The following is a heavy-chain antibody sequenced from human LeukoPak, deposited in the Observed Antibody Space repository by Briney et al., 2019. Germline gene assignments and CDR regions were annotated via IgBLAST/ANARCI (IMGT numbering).Heavy chain of an antibody. CDR2: INHSGST. J-gene: IGHJ5*02. CDR1: GGSFSGYY. Sequence: SETLSLTCAVYGGSFSGYYWGWIRQPPGKGLEWIGEINHSGSTNYNPSLKSRVTISVDTSKNQFSLKLSSVTAADTAVYYCAGGPPGLPLLRGVWFDPWGQGTLVSVSS. D-gene: IGHD2-21*01. CDR3: AGGPPGLPLLRGVWFDP. V-gene: IGHV4-34*01.